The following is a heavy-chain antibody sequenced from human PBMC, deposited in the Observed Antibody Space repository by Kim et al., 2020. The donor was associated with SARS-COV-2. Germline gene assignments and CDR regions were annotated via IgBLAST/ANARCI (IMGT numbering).Heavy chain of an antibody. J-gene: IGHJ5*02. CDR2: IRSKANSYAT. CDR1: GFTFSGSA. Sequence: GGSLRLSCAASGFTFSGSAMHWVRQASGKGLEWVGRIRSKANSYATAYAASVKGRFTISRDDSKNTAYLQMNSLKTEDTAVYYCTRHSEYYYGSGSYLLDNWFDPWGQGTLVTVSS. D-gene: IGHD3-10*01. V-gene: IGHV3-73*01. CDR3: TRHSEYYYGSGSYLLDNWFDP.